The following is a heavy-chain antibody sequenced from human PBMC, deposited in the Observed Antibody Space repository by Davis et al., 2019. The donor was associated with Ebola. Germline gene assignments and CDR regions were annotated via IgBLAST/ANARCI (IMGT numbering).Heavy chain of an antibody. V-gene: IGHV1-69*06. CDR1: GGTFSSYA. CDR2: IIPIFGTA. J-gene: IGHJ4*02. Sequence: KVSCKASGGTFSSYAISWVRQAPGQGLEWMGGIIPIFGTANYAQKFQGRVTITADKSTSTAYMELSSLRSEDTAVYYCARDSSWGFEYSSSSFTYWGQGTLVTVSS. D-gene: IGHD6-6*01. CDR3: ARDSSWGFEYSSSSFTY.